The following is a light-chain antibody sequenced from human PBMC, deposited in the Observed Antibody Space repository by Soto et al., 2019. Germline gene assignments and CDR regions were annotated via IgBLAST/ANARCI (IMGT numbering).Light chain of an antibody. J-gene: IGKJ1*01. Sequence: EIVMTQSPATLSVSPGERATLSCRASQSVSSNLAWYQQKPGQAPRLLIYGASTRATGIPARFSGSGSGTEFTLTTSSLQSEDFAGYYGQQYNNWPPWTFGQGTKVEIK. CDR3: QQYNNWPPWT. CDR1: QSVSSN. CDR2: GAS. V-gene: IGKV3-15*01.